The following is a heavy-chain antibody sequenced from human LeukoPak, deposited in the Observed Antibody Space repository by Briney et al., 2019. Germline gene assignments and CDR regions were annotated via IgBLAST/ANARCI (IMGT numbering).Heavy chain of an antibody. D-gene: IGHD2-2*01. J-gene: IGHJ4*02. CDR2: ISGSGGST. CDR1: GFTFSSYA. CDR3: AKSSTSCYLSLRADDCLARPFDY. V-gene: IGHV3-23*01. Sequence: GGSLRLSCAASGFTFSSYAMSWVRQAPGKGLEWVSAISGSGGSTYYADSVKGRFTISRDNSKNTLYLQMNSLRAEDTAVYYCAKSSTSCYLSLRADDCLARPFDYWGQGTLVTVSS.